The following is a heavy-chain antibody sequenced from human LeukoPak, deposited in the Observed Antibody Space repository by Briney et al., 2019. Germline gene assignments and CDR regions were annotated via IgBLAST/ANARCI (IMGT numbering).Heavy chain of an antibody. V-gene: IGHV4-59*01. Sequence: SETLSLTCTVSGGSISTYYWSWIRQPPGKGLEWIGYIYYSGSTNYNPSLKSRVTISFDTSENKFSLKLSSATAADTAVYYCATSPATATGGFDYWGQGTLVTVSS. CDR1: GGSISTYY. CDR2: IYYSGST. D-gene: IGHD2-21*02. CDR3: ATSPATATGGFDY. J-gene: IGHJ4*02.